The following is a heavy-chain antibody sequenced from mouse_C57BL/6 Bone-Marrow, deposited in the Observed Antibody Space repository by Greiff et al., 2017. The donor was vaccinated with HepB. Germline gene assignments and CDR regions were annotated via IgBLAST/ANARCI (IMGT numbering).Heavy chain of an antibody. CDR2: IHPNSGST. J-gene: IGHJ2*01. CDR3: ARCYDGYFYFDY. CDR1: GYTFTSYW. Sequence: VKLQQPGAELVKPGASVKLSCKASGYTFTSYWMHWVKQRPGQGLEWIGMIHPNSGSTNYNEKFKSKATLTVDKSSSTAYMQLSSLTSEDSAVYYCARCYDGYFYFDYWGQGTTLTVSS. V-gene: IGHV1-64*01. D-gene: IGHD2-3*01.